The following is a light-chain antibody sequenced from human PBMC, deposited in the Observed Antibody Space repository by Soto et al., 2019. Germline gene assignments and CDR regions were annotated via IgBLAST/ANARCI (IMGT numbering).Light chain of an antibody. J-gene: IGLJ1*01. CDR2: DDN. CDR1: SSNIGGNS. CDR3: GSWDSSLSAYV. V-gene: IGLV1-51*01. Sequence: QSVLTQTPSVSAAPRQRVTISCSGSSSNIGGNSVSWYQQLPGTAPKLLIYDDNKRPSGIPDRFSGSKSGTSATLGITGFQTGDEADYYCGSWDSSLSAYVFGTGTKV.